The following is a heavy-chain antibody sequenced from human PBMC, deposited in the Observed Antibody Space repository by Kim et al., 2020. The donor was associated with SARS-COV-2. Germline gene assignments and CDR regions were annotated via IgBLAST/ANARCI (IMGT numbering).Heavy chain of an antibody. V-gene: IGHV3-30*03. D-gene: IGHD3-16*01. CDR3: ARDLYREGGHWFDS. CDR1: GFNFGDNA. CDR2: ISYGSAT. J-gene: IGHJ5*01. Sequence: GRSLRLSCAASGFNFGDNAMHWVRQAPGRGPEWVAVISYGSATAYADAARGRFSISRDNLKSMLYLQLDSLRPEDTAVYYCARDLYREGGHWFDSWGPGT.